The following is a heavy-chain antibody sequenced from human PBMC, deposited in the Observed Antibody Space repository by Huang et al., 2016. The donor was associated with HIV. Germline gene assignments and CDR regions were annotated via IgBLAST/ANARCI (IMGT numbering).Heavy chain of an antibody. CDR1: GFSFSSYG. D-gene: IGHD2-8*02. V-gene: IGHV3-30*18. Sequence: QVWLVESGGGVVQPGRPLRLSCVGSGFSFSSYGIHWVRQAPGKGLEWVAFSSYDGNGRSYAGSVKGRFSISRQNSKSTVSLQMNNLRVEDSGVYFCAKGSGHFDSWGQGTLVTVSP. CDR2: SSYDGNGR. CDR3: AKGSGHFDS. J-gene: IGHJ5*01.